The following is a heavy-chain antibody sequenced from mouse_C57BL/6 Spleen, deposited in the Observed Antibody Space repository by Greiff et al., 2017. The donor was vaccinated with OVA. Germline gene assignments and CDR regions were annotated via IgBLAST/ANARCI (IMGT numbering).Heavy chain of an antibody. Sequence: EVHLVESGGGLVKPGGSLKLSCAASGFTFSSYAMSWVRQTPEKRLEWVATISDGGSYTYYPNNVKGRFTISRDNAKNNLYLQMSHLKSEDTAMYYCAREGSREAFYAMDYWGQGTSVTVSS. D-gene: IGHD1-1*01. CDR2: ISDGGSYT. V-gene: IGHV5-4*01. CDR1: GFTFSSYA. J-gene: IGHJ4*01. CDR3: AREGSREAFYAMDY.